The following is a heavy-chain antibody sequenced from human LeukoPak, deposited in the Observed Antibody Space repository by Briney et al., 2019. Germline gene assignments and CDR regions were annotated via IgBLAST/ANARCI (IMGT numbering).Heavy chain of an antibody. D-gene: IGHD5-24*01. V-gene: IGHV3-9*01. J-gene: IGHJ3*02. CDR1: GFTFDDYA. CDR3: AKGTQRWLQFGQAFDI. Sequence: PGGSLRLSCAASGFTFDDYAMHWVRQAPGKGLEWVSGISWNSGSIGYADSVKGRFTISRDNAKNSLYLQMNSLRAEDTALYYCAKGTQRWLQFGQAFDIWGQGTMVTVSS. CDR2: ISWNSGSI.